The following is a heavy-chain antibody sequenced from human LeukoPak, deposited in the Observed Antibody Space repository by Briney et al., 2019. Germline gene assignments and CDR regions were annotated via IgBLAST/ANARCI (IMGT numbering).Heavy chain of an antibody. J-gene: IGHJ4*02. V-gene: IGHV3-30*18. CDR2: ISYDGSNK. Sequence: GGSLRLSCAASVFTFSSYCMHWVRQAPCKGLEWVAVISYDGSNKYYADSVKGRFTISRDNSKNTLYLQMNSLRAEDTAVYYCAKSAAELDYWGQGTLVTVSS. CDR3: AKSAAELDY. CDR1: VFTFSSYC. D-gene: IGHD6-13*01.